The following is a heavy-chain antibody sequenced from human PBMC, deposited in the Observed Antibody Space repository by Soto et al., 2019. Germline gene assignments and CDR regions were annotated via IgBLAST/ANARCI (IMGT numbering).Heavy chain of an antibody. V-gene: IGHV3-30-3*01. CDR2: NSYDGGNK. CDR3: ARDQVKGTVTVI. D-gene: IGHD4-17*01. J-gene: IGHJ4*02. CDR1: GFTFTNNA. Sequence: HVHLVESGGGVVQPGRSLRLSCAASGFTFTNNAMHWVRQALGKGLEWVAVNSYDGGNKYYADSVKGRFTISRDNSKNTMYLQMNSLRAEDTAVYFCARDQVKGTVTVIWGQGTPVTVSS.